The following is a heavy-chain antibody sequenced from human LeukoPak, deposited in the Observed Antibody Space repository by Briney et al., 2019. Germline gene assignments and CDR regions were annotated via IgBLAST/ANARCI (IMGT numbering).Heavy chain of an antibody. CDR3: ASTTYHYDTSGYYFLDY. CDR2: IYTSGIT. J-gene: IGHJ4*02. V-gene: IGHV4-4*07. D-gene: IGHD3-22*01. Sequence: PSETLSLTCTVSGDPISSYYWSWIRQPAGKGLEWIGRIYTSGITNYNPSLKSRVTMSLDTSKNQCSLKLSSVTAADTAVYYCASTTYHYDTSGYYFLDYWGQGTLVTVSS. CDR1: GDPISSYY.